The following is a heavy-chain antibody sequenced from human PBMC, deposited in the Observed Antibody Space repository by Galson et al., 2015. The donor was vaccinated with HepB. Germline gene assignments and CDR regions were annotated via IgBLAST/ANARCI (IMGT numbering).Heavy chain of an antibody. J-gene: IGHJ6*02. V-gene: IGHV3-48*02. D-gene: IGHD3-10*01. CDR2: ISSSNSTI. CDR3: ASGGFGEFGAHNYYYYGMDV. Sequence: SLRLSCAASGFTFSSYSMNWVRQAPGKGLEWVSYISSSNSTIYYADSVKGRFTISRDNAKNPLYLQMNSLRDEDTAVYYCASGGFGEFGAHNYYYYGMDVWGQGTTVTVSS. CDR1: GFTFSSYS.